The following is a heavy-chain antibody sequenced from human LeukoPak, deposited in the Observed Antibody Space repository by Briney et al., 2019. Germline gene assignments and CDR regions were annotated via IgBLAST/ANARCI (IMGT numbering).Heavy chain of an antibody. D-gene: IGHD1-7*01. V-gene: IGHV4-30-4*01. CDR1: GGSISSGDYY. Sequence: SQTLSLTCTVSGGSISSGDYYWSWIRQPPGKGLEWIGYIYYSGSTYYNLSLKSRVTISVDTSKNQFSLKLSSVTAADTAVYFCARVNGNWNYVRAFDIWGQGTMVTVSS. J-gene: IGHJ3*02. CDR3: ARVNGNWNYVRAFDI. CDR2: IYYSGST.